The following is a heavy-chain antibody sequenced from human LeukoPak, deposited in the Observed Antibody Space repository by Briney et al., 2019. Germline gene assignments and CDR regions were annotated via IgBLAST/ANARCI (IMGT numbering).Heavy chain of an antibody. J-gene: IGHJ6*02. CDR3: ARDHFEPNPYGMDV. CDR1: GGSISSGGYS. V-gene: IGHV4-30-2*01. D-gene: IGHD3-9*01. CDR2: IYHSGST. Sequence: SETLSLTCAVSGGSISSGGYSWSWIRQPPGKGLEWIGYIYHSGSTYYNPSLKSRVTIPVDTSKNQFSLKLSSVTAADTAVYYCARDHFEPNPYGMDVWGQGTTVTVSS.